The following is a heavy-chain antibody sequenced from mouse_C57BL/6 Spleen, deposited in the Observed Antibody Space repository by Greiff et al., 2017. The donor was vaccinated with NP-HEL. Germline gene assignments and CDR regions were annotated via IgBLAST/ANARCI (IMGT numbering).Heavy chain of an antibody. CDR2: ISDGGSYT. J-gene: IGHJ2*01. Sequence: EVKLVESGGGLVKPGGSLKLSCAASGFTFSSYAMSWVRQTPEKRLEWVATISDGGSYTYYPDNVKGRFTISRDNAKNNLYLQMSHLKSEDTAMYYCARGPEAFDYWGQGTTLTVSS. CDR3: ARGPEAFDY. V-gene: IGHV5-4*03. CDR1: GFTFSSYA.